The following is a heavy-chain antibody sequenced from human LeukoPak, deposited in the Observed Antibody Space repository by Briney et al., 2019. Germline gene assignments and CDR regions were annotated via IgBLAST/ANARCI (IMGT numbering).Heavy chain of an antibody. V-gene: IGHV3-74*01. CDR1: GFTFSRNW. Sequence: GGSLRLSCAASGFTFSRNWMPWVRQTPGKGLVWVSRINSDGSTTTYADSVKGRFTISRDNAKNTLYLQMSSLRAEDTAVYFCARSERYYYDSSDYYAFDYWGQGTLVTVSS. CDR2: INSDGSTT. CDR3: ARSERYYYDSSDYYAFDY. J-gene: IGHJ4*02. D-gene: IGHD3-22*01.